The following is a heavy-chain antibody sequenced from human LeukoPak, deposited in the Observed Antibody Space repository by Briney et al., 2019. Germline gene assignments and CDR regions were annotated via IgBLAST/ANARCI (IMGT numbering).Heavy chain of an antibody. D-gene: IGHD2-21*02. CDR3: ARNTETAIPLPYYFDY. Sequence: ASVKVSCKASGYTFTSYAMHWVRQAPGQRLECMGWINTGNGNTKYSQKFQGRVTITRDTTASTAYMDLSSLRSEDTAVYYCARNTETAIPLPYYFDYWGQGTLVTVSS. V-gene: IGHV1-3*04. J-gene: IGHJ4*02. CDR2: INTGNGNT. CDR1: GYTFTSYA.